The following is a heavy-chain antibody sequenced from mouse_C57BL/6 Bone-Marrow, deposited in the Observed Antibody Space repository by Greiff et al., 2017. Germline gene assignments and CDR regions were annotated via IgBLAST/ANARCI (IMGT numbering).Heavy chain of an antibody. CDR1: GYTFTSYG. Sequence: VQLQQSGAELARPGASVKLSCKASGYTFTSYGISWVKQRTGQGLEWIGEIYPRSGNTYYNEKFKGKATLTADKSSSTAYMELRSLTSEDSAVYFCARYGDYFDYWGQGNTLTVSS. D-gene: IGHD1-1*01. J-gene: IGHJ2*01. CDR3: ARYGDYFDY. V-gene: IGHV1-81*01. CDR2: IYPRSGNT.